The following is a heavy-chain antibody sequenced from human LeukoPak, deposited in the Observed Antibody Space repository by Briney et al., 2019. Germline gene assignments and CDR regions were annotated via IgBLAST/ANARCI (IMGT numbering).Heavy chain of an antibody. Sequence: GGSLRLSCAGSGFIVSSNYMSWVRQAPGKGLEWVSAISDSGGSTYYADSVKGRFTISRDNSKNTLYLQMNSLRAEDTAVYYCVKVQWNLRAVGYWGQGTLVTVSS. CDR3: VKVQWNLRAVGY. CDR1: GFIVSSNY. D-gene: IGHD1-26*01. V-gene: IGHV3-23*01. CDR2: ISDSGGST. J-gene: IGHJ4*02.